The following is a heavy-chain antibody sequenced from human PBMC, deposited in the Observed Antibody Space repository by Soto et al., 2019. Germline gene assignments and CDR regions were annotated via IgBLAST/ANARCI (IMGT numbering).Heavy chain of an antibody. CDR3: ARGLYCSGGSCYLPIDY. CDR2: IWYDGSNK. V-gene: IGHV3-33*01. J-gene: IGHJ4*02. CDR1: GFTFSSYG. Sequence: QVQLVESGGGVVQPGRSLRLSCAASGFTFSSYGMHWVRQAPGKGLEWVAVIWYDGSNKYYADSVKGRFTISRDNSKNTLYLQRNSLRAEDTAVYYCARGLYCSGGSCYLPIDYWGQGTLVTVSS. D-gene: IGHD2-15*01.